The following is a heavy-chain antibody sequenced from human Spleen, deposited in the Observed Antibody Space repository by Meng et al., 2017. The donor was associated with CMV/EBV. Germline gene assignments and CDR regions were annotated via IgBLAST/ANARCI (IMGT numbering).Heavy chain of an antibody. Sequence: SSGGYFWSWIRQHPGQGLEWIGYIYYSGSTYYNPSLKSRVTISVDTSKNQFSLKLSSVTAADTAVYYCARDGIVVPAAINQRGFDPWGQGTLVTVSS. J-gene: IGHJ5*02. CDR2: IYYSGST. D-gene: IGHD2-2*02. V-gene: IGHV4-31*02. CDR3: ARDGIVVPAAINQRGFDP. CDR1: SSGGYF.